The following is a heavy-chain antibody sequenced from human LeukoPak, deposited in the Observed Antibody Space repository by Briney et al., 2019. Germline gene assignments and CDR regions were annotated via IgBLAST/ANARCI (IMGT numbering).Heavy chain of an antibody. V-gene: IGHV3-30*18. Sequence: PGRSLRLSCAASGFTFSSYGMHWVRQAPGKGLEWVAVISYDGSNKYYADSVKGRFTISRDNSKNTLYLQMNSLRAEDTAVYYCAKAFEQQQLVPRDWFDPWGQGTLVTVSS. J-gene: IGHJ5*02. CDR3: AKAFEQQQLVPRDWFDP. CDR1: GFTFSSYG. D-gene: IGHD6-13*01. CDR2: ISYDGSNK.